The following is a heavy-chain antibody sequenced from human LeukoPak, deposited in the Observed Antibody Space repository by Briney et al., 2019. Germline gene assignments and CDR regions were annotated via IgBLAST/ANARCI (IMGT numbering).Heavy chain of an antibody. CDR2: IRYDGSNK. J-gene: IGHJ3*02. Sequence: GGSLRLSCAASGFAASGFTFSTFGMHWVRQAPGKGLEWVAFIRYDGSNKYYADSVKGRFTISRDNSKNTLYLQMNSLRAEDTAVYYCAKTSVAYGDYVYAFDIWGQGTMVTVSS. CDR1: GFTFSTFG. D-gene: IGHD4-17*01. CDR3: AKTSVAYGDYVYAFDI. V-gene: IGHV3-30*02.